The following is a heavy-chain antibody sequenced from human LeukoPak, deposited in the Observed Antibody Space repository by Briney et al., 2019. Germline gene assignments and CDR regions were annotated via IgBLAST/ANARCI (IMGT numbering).Heavy chain of an antibody. CDR3: ARHLGVGSYPLDS. Sequence: SETLSLTCSVSGGSLSNHYWSWIRQPPGKGLEWIAHIYSSGTTTYNPSLKSRVTISLDTSKSQISLKVTSVTAADMAVYYCARHLGVGSYPLDSWGQGTLVTVSS. CDR2: IYSSGTT. J-gene: IGHJ4*02. D-gene: IGHD3-16*01. CDR1: GGSLSNHY. V-gene: IGHV4-59*08.